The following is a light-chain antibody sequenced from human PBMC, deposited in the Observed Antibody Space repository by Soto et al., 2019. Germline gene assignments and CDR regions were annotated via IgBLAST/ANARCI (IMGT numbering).Light chain of an antibody. J-gene: IGLJ1*01. CDR1: SSNIGAGYD. CDR3: QSYDSSPIGFYV. V-gene: IGLV1-40*01. CDR2: GNS. Sequence: QSVLTQPPSVSGAPGQRVTISCTGSSSNIGAGYDVHWYQQLPGTAPKLLIYGNSNRPSGVPDRFSGSKSGTSASLAITGLQAEDEADYYCQSYDSSPIGFYVFGTGTKVTVL.